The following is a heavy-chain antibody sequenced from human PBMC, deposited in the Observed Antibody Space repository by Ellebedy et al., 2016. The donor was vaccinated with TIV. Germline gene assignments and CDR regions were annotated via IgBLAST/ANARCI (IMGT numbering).Heavy chain of an antibody. CDR3: TRSTMTAVTTPYYFDY. CDR1: GFFFSDYS. J-gene: IGHJ4*02. CDR2: IRSNAYGGTT. V-gene: IGHV3-49*03. D-gene: IGHD4-17*01. Sequence: GESLKISCAATGFFFSDYSMNWIRQAPGKGLEWVGFIRSNAYGGTTEYAASVKGRFTISRDDSKSIAYLQMNSLKTEDTAVYYCTRSTMTAVTTPYYFDYWGQGTLVTVSS.